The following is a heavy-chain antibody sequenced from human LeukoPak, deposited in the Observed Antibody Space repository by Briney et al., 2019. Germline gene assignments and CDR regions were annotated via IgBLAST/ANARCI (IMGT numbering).Heavy chain of an antibody. CDR3: AKDRRGYSYVSNFDY. CDR2: ISSSSSYI. CDR1: GFTFSSYS. J-gene: IGHJ4*02. Sequence: GGSLRLSCAASGFTFSSYSMNWVRQAPGKGLEWVSSISSSSSYIYYADSVKGRFTISRDNAKNSLYLQMNSLRAEDTAVYYCAKDRRGYSYVSNFDYWGQGTLVTVSS. D-gene: IGHD5-18*01. V-gene: IGHV3-21*01.